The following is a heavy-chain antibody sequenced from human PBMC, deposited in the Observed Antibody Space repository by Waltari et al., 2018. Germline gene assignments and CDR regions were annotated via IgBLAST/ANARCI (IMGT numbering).Heavy chain of an antibody. J-gene: IGHJ4*02. CDR1: GDSISSSSFN. CDR2: ISSSGRT. V-gene: IGHV4-39*07. Sequence: QLQLEESGPGLLKPSETLSLTCSVSGDSISSSSFNWGWIRQPPGKGLEWIGTISSSGRTFFNPSLKSRVTISVDTSRIQFSLKVKSVTAADTAVYYCAKEGTGGFDFWGQGTLVTVSS. CDR3: AKEGTGGFDF. D-gene: IGHD1-1*01.